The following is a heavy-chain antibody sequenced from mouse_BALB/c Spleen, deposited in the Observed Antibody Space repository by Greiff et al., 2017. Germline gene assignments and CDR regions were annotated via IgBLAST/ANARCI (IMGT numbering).Heavy chain of an antibody. V-gene: IGHV6-6*02. J-gene: IGHJ2*01. CDR1: GFTFSNYW. Sequence: EVKLVESGGGLVQPGGSMKLSCVASGFTFSNYWMNWVRQSPEKGLEWVAEIRLKSNNYATHYAESVKGRFTISRDDSKSSVYLQMNNLRAEDTGIYYCTPHYYGSPWSYWGQGTTLTVSS. D-gene: IGHD1-1*01. CDR3: TPHYYGSPWSY. CDR2: IRLKSNNYAT.